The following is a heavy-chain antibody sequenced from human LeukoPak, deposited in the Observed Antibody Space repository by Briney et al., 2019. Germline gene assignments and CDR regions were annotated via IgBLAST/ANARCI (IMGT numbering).Heavy chain of an antibody. CDR2: VNPNSGGT. J-gene: IGHJ4*02. CDR3: ARQPGDYNY. CDR1: GYTFAGYY. Sequence: ASVKVSCKASGYTFAGYYIHWVRQAPGQGLEWMGWVNPNSGGTNYAQKFQGRVTMTRDASISTAYMELSGLRSDDTAVYYCARQPGDYNYWGQGTLATVSS. D-gene: IGHD3-10*01. V-gene: IGHV1-2*02.